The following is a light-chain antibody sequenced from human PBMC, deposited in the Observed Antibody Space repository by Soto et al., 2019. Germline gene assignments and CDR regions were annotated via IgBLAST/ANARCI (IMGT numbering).Light chain of an antibody. CDR2: GAS. CDR1: QSVSSN. V-gene: IGKV3-15*01. CDR3: QQQNNWLPM. Sequence: EIVMTQSPATLSVSPGERATLSCRASQSVSSNLAWYQQKPGQAPRLLIYGASTRATGIPARFSGSGSGTEFTLISTSLQAEDVAVDYCQQQNNWLPMFGQGNKVELK. J-gene: IGKJ1*01.